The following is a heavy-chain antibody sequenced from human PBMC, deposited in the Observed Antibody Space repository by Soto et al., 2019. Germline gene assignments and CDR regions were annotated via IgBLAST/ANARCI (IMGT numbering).Heavy chain of an antibody. V-gene: IGHV4-39*01. D-gene: IGHD5-18*01. CDR1: GCSISSSSYC. Sequence: SETLSLTCTFSGCSISSSSYCLGWIRKPPGKGLEWIGSIYYSGSTYYNPSLKSRVTISVDTSKNQFSLKLSSVTAADTAVYYCARRPVDTAMGFDYWGQGTLVTVSS. J-gene: IGHJ4*02. CDR2: IYYSGST. CDR3: ARRPVDTAMGFDY.